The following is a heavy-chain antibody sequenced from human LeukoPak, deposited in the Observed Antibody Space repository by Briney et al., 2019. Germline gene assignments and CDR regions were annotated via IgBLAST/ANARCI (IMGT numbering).Heavy chain of an antibody. D-gene: IGHD1-26*01. CDR2: ASYSGGT. Sequence: SETLSLTCSVSGGSVTGGGYYWSWIRQHPGKGLEWIGFASYSGGTYYNPSLMSRITISVDRSQNQFSLRMRDVTAADTAVYFCATAGWEYFYLESWGQGALVAVSS. V-gene: IGHV4-31*03. CDR1: GGSVTGGGYY. J-gene: IGHJ4*02. CDR3: ATAGWEYFYLES.